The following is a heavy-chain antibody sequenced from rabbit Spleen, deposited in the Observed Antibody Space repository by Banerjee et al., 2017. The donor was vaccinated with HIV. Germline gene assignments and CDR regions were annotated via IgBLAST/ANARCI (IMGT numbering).Heavy chain of an antibody. Sequence: QSLEESGGDLVKPGASLTLTCIASGASFSGNSYMCWVRQAPGKGLEWVVCIDAGSSGFTYFASWAKGRFTISKTSSTTVTLQMTSLTAADTATYFCARDLAGVIGWNFGWWGPGTLVTVS. V-gene: IGHV1S40*01. CDR1: GASFSGNSY. J-gene: IGHJ4*01. CDR3: ARDLAGVIGWNFGW. CDR2: IDAGSSGFT. D-gene: IGHD4-1*01.